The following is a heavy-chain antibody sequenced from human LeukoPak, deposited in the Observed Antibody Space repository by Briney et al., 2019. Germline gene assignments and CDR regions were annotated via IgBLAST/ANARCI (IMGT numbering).Heavy chain of an antibody. Sequence: SETLSLTCAVYGGSFSGYYWSWIRQPPGKGLEWIGEINHSGSTNYNPSLKSRVTISVDTSKNQFSLKLSSVTAADTAVYYCAREGTMVRGVIEWGQGTLVTVSS. CDR1: GGSFSGYY. D-gene: IGHD3-10*01. CDR2: INHSGST. V-gene: IGHV4-34*01. CDR3: AREGTMVRGVIE. J-gene: IGHJ4*02.